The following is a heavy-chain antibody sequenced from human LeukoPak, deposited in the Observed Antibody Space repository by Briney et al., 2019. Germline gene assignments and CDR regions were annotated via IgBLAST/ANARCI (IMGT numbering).Heavy chain of an antibody. CDR2: ISYDGSNK. J-gene: IGHJ6*02. D-gene: IGHD6-13*01. CDR3: AKDSVGSSLYGMDV. Sequence: GGSLRLSCAASGFTFSSYGMHWVRQAPGKGLEWVAVISYDGSNKYYADSVKGRFTISRDNSKNTLYLQMNSLRAEDTAVYYCAKDSVGSSLYGMDVRGQGTTVTVSS. CDR1: GFTFSSYG. V-gene: IGHV3-30*18.